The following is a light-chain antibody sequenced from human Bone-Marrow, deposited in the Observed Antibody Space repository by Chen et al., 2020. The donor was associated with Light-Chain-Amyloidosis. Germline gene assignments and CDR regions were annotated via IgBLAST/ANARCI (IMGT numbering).Light chain of an antibody. Sequence: SYELTQPPPVSVSPGQTASITCSGNKLGEKYACWYQQKPGQSPVLVIYQDSKGPSGIPERFSGSNSGNTATLTISGTQAMDEADYYCQAWDSSTRVFGGGTKLTVL. CDR2: QDS. V-gene: IGLV3-1*01. CDR1: KLGEKY. J-gene: IGLJ3*02. CDR3: QAWDSSTRV.